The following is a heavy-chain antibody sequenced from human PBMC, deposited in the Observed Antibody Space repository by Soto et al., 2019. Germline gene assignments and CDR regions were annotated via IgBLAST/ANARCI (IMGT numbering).Heavy chain of an antibody. CDR1: GFSLTNARRG. D-gene: IGHD3-9*01. J-gene: IGHJ4*02. V-gene: IGHV2-26*01. CDR3: ARLSALVLTGVYYFDY. Sequence: SGPTLVNPTDTLTLTCIVSGFSLTNARRGVSWICKRPGKAPEWLAHIVSNGGESYRTSLKSRLTISKDTSKSQVVLTMSNMDPVDTATYYCARLSALVLTGVYYFDYWGQGAQVTVSS. CDR2: IVSNGGE.